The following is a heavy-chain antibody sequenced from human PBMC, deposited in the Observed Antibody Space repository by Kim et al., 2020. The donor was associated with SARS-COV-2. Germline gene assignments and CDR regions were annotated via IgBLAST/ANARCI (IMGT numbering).Heavy chain of an antibody. CDR1: GGSISSYY. V-gene: IGHV4-59*01. J-gene: IGHJ3*02. CDR2: IYYSGST. Sequence: SETLSLTCTVSGGSISSYYWSWIRQPPGKGLEWIGYIYYSGSTNYNPSLKSRVTISVDTSKNQFSLKLSSVTAADTAVYYCARGGSDYTDAFDIWGQGTMVTVSS. D-gene: IGHD4-4*01. CDR3: ARGGSDYTDAFDI.